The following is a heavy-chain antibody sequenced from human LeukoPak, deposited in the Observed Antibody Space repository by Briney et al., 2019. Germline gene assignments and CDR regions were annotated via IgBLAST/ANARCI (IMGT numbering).Heavy chain of an antibody. CDR3: ARRSGWYSGLNWFDP. V-gene: IGHV5-51*01. CDR1: GCRFTSYW. D-gene: IGHD6-19*01. J-gene: IGHJ5*02. CDR2: IYPGDSDT. Sequence: GGSLKISFKGSGCRFTSYWIGRVRQMPGKGLEWMGIIYPGDSDTRYSPSFQGQVTISAGKSISTAFLPWSSLKASDTAMYYCARRSGWYSGLNWFDPWGQGTLVTVSS.